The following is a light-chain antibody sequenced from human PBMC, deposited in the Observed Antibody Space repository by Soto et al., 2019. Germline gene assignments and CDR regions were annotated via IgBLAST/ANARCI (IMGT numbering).Light chain of an antibody. CDR3: QQYGSSHTIS. V-gene: IGKV3-20*01. Sequence: EIVLTQSPDTLSLSPGERATLSCRASQSVSSSYLAWYQQKPGQAPSLLIYCSSSSSTVIPDRFSGSGSGTDFTLTISRLEPEDFAVYYCQQYGSSHTISFGQGTRLRLN. J-gene: IGKJ5*01. CDR2: CSS. CDR1: QSVSSSY.